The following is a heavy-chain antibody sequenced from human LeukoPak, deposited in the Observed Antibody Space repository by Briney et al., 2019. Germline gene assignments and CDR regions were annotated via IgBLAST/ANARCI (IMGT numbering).Heavy chain of an antibody. CDR3: ARDFLWFGESDEYYGMDV. V-gene: IGHV4-30-4*01. CDR2: IYYSGST. CDR1: GGSISSGDYY. D-gene: IGHD3-10*01. Sequence: SQTLSLTCTVSGGSISSGDYYWSWIRQPPGKGLEWIGYIYYSGSTYYNPSLKSRVTISVDTSKNQFPLKLSSVTAADTAVYYCARDFLWFGESDEYYGMDVWGKGTTVTVSS. J-gene: IGHJ6*04.